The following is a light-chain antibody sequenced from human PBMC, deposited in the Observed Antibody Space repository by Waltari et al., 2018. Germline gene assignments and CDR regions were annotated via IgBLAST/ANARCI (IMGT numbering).Light chain of an antibody. CDR3: SSYTSSGTVV. J-gene: IGLJ2*01. Sequence: QSALTQPASVSGSPGQSIAISCTGTNSAVGGSKFVSWYHQPPGKAPNLMIYDVTKRPPGVSDRFSGSKSDNTASLTISGLQAGDEADYYCSSYTSSGTVVFGGGTKLTVL. V-gene: IGLV2-14*01. CDR2: DVT. CDR1: NSAVGGSKF.